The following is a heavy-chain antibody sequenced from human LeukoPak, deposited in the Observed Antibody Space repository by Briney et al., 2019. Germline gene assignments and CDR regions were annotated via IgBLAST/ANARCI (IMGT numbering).Heavy chain of an antibody. CDR1: GYTFTSYD. V-gene: IGHV1-8*01. Sequence: ASVKVSCKASGYTFTSYDINWVRQATGQGLEWMGWMNPNSGNTGYAQKFQGRVTNTTDESTSTAYMELSSLRSEDTAVYYCATPLTWERYIFDYWGQGTLVTVSS. CDR3: ATPLTWERYIFDY. J-gene: IGHJ4*02. CDR2: MNPNSGNT. D-gene: IGHD1-26*01.